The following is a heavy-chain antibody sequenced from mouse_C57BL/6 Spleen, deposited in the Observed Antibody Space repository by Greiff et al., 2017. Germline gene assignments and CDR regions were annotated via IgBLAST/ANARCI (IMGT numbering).Heavy chain of an antibody. CDR3: AIKGITSVGARVDY. CDR2: IHPSDSDT. D-gene: IGHD1-1*01. J-gene: IGHJ2*01. CDR1: GYTFTSYW. Sequence: VQLQQPGADLVKPGASVTVSCKASGYTFTSYWMHWVHQRPGQGLEWIGRIHPSDSDTNYNQKCKGKATLTVDKSSSTAYMQLSSLTSEDSAVYYWAIKGITSVGARVDYWGQGTTLTVSS. V-gene: IGHV1-74*01.